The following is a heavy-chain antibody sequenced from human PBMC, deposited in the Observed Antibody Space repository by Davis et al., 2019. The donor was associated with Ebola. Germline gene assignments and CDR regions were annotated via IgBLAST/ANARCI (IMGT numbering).Heavy chain of an antibody. V-gene: IGHV4-59*01. D-gene: IGHD4-17*01. CDR3: ARVPGVDYGDWYFDY. Sequence: MPSETLSLTCTVSGDSISPYFWSWIRQPPGKGLEWIGYIYHSGITNYNPSLKSRVTISLDTPKKQFSLRLTSVTAADTAVYYCARVPGVDYGDWYFDYWGQGTLVTVSS. J-gene: IGHJ4*02. CDR2: IYHSGIT. CDR1: GDSISPYF.